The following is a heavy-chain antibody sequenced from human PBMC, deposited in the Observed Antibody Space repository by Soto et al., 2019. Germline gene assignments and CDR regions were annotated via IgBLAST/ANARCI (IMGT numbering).Heavy chain of an antibody. V-gene: IGHV3-30*18. CDR2: ISYDGSNK. J-gene: IGHJ4*01. CDR1: GFTFSSYG. D-gene: IGHD6-13*01. CDR3: AKGDSSSWYSFDY. Sequence: VGSLRRSCADSGFTFSSYGMHWVRQAPGKGLEWVAVISYDGSNKDYADSVKGRFTISRDNSKNTLYLQMNSLRAEDTAVYYCAKGDSSSWYSFDYSGHGTLVTV.